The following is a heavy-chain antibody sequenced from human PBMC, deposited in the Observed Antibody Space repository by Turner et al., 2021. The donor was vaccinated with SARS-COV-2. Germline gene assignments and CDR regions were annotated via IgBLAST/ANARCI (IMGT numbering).Heavy chain of an antibody. CDR3: AIQRPYGSGSYAPFYFDY. Sequence: QLQLQESGPGLVKTSETLSLTCTVSGYSISSSTYPWGWIRQPPGKGLEGIGIIYYSGNTYYNPSLKSRVSISVDTSKNQFSLSLSSVTAADTAVYYCAIQRPYGSGSYAPFYFDYWGRETLVTVSS. V-gene: IGHV4-39*01. J-gene: IGHJ4*02. CDR1: GYSISSSTYP. CDR2: IYYSGNT. D-gene: IGHD3-10*01.